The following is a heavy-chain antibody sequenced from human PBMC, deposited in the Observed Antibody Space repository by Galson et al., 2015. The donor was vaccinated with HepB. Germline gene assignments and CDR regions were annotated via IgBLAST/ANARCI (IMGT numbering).Heavy chain of an antibody. CDR2: IKSKTDGGTT. Sequence: SLRLSCAASGFTFSNAWMNWVRQAPGKGLEWVGRIKSKTDGGTTDYAAPVKGRFTISRDDSKNTLYLQMNSLKTEDTAVYYCTTDGGFGELPPASSLFDYWGQGTLVTVSS. D-gene: IGHD3-10*01. CDR3: TTDGGFGELPPASSLFDY. CDR1: GFTFSNAW. J-gene: IGHJ4*02. V-gene: IGHV3-15*07.